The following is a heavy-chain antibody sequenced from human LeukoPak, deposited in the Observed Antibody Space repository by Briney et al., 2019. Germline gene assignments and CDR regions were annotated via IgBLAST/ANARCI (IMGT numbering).Heavy chain of an antibody. J-gene: IGHJ4*02. V-gene: IGHV3-9*01. CDR3: AKGPIYGNYFDY. CDR2: ISWNSGSI. CDR1: GFTFDDYA. D-gene: IGHD3-16*01. Sequence: HTGGSLRLSCAASGFTFDDYAMPWVRHAPGKGLEGVSGISWNSGSIGYADSVKGRFTISRDNAKNSLYLQMNSLRAEDTALYYCAKGPIYGNYFDYWGQGTLVTVSS.